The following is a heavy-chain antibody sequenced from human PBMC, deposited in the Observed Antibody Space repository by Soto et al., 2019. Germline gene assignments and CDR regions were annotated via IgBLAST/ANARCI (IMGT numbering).Heavy chain of an antibody. J-gene: IGHJ6*02. V-gene: IGHV3-33*01. CDR1: GFTFSSHG. D-gene: IGHD3-16*01. CDR2: IWYDGSNK. CDR3: ARWGNDKKMDV. Sequence: QVQLVESGGGVVQPGRSLRLSCAASGFTFSSHGMHWVRQAPGKGLEWVAVIWYDGSNKYYGDSVKGRFTISRDNSKNTSYLQMDSLRADDTAVYYCARWGNDKKMDVWGQGTTVTVSS.